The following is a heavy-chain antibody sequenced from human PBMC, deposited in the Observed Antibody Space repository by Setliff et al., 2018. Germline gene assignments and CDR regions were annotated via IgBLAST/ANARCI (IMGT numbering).Heavy chain of an antibody. J-gene: IGHJ4*02. CDR1: GGSFRGFY. D-gene: IGHD2-8*02. CDR2: INHSGSS. V-gene: IGHV4-34*01. CDR3: ARPIRPGIALTGGLDY. Sequence: PSETLSLTCAVYGGSFRGFYWTWIRQPPGKGLEWIGEINHSGSSVYNPSLESRVSISVDTSKNQISLNLNSVTVADTAVYYCARPIRPGIALTGGLDYWGQGALVTVSS.